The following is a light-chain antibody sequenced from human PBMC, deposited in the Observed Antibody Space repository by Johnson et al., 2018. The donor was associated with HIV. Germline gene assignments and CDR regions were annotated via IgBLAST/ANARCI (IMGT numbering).Light chain of an antibody. J-gene: IGLJ1*01. CDR3: GTWDSSLSAGV. V-gene: IGLV1-51*02. CDR1: SSNIGNNY. CDR2: ENN. Sequence: SVLTQPPSVSAAPGQKVTISCSGSSSNIGNNYVSWYQQLPGTAPKLLIYENNKRPSGIPDRFSGSTYGTSATLGITGLQTGDEADYYCGTWDSSLSAGVFGTGTKVTVL.